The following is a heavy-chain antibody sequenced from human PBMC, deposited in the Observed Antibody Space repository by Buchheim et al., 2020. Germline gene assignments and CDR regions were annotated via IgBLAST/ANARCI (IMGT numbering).Heavy chain of an antibody. CDR2: ISYDGSNK. V-gene: IGHV3-30-3*01. CDR3: AIHRSSGWPFDY. Sequence: QVQLVESGGGVVQPGRSLRLSCAASGFTFSSYAMHWVRQAPGKGLEWVAVISYDGSNKYYADSVKGRFTISRDNSKNTLYLQMNSLRVEDTALYYCAIHRSSGWPFDYWGQGAL. D-gene: IGHD6-19*01. J-gene: IGHJ4*02. CDR1: GFTFSSYA.